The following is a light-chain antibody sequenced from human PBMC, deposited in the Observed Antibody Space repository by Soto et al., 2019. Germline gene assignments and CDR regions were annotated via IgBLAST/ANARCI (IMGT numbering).Light chain of an antibody. J-gene: IGLJ2*01. Sequence: QSVLTQPASVSGSPGQSITISCTGTSSDVGSYNLVSWYQQHPGKAPKLTIYEGSKRPSGVSNRFSGSKSGNTASLTISGLQAEDEADYYCCSYAGSSTFVLFGGGTKLTVL. CDR1: SSDVGSYNL. V-gene: IGLV2-23*03. CDR3: CSYAGSSTFVL. CDR2: EGS.